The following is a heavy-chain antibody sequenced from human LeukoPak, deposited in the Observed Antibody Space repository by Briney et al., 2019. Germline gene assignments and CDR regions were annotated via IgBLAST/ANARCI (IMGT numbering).Heavy chain of an antibody. Sequence: GGSLRLSCAASGFTFSNYAMSWVRQAPGKGLEWVSAIRDSGDSTYYVDSVRGRFTISRDNSKNTLDLQMNSLKAEDTAVYYCAKDRYYGSGSSLQYWYFDLWGRGTLVTVSS. V-gene: IGHV3-23*01. J-gene: IGHJ2*01. D-gene: IGHD3-10*01. CDR1: GFTFSNYA. CDR3: AKDRYYGSGSSLQYWYFDL. CDR2: IRDSGDST.